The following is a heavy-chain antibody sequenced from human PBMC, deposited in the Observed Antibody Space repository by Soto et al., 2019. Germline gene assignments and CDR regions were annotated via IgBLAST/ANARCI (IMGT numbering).Heavy chain of an antibody. CDR2: IKQDGSEK. D-gene: IGHD3-10*01. CDR3: ARDIPSVVRGVIIPDAFDI. CDR1: GFTFSSYW. V-gene: IGHV3-7*04. Sequence: EVQLVESGGGLVQPGGSLRLSCAASGFTFSSYWMSWVRQAPGKGLEWVANIKQDGSEKYYVESVKGRFTISRDNAKNSLYRQMNSLRAEDTAVYYCARDIPSVVRGVIIPDAFDIWGQGTMVTVSS. J-gene: IGHJ3*02.